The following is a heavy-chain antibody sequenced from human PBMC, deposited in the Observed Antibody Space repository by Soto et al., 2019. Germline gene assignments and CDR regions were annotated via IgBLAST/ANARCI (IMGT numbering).Heavy chain of an antibody. CDR1: GFTFSSYS. D-gene: IGHD1-20*01. CDR2: ISSSSSYI. CDR3: ARGSAVGIAAY. Sequence: GGSLRLSCAASGFTFSSYSMNWVRQAPGKGLEWVSSISSSSSYIYYADSVKGRFTISRDNAKNSLYLQMNSLRAEDTAVYYCARGSAVGIAAYWGQGTLVTVSS. V-gene: IGHV3-21*01. J-gene: IGHJ4*02.